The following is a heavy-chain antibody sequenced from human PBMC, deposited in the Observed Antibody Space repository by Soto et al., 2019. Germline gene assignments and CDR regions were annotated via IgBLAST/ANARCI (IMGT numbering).Heavy chain of an antibody. V-gene: IGHV3-30-3*01. D-gene: IGHD1-7*01. CDR3: ARENFFVSDGE. CDR2: TSSDGGAK. Sequence: AGGALRHSCAASGFIFGYSSMHWVRQAPGKGLAWVAVTSSDGGAKYYTDSVKGRFTISRDNTRNTLYLEMSSLRPEDTATYYCARENFFVSDGEWGQGPPVTVS. CDR1: GFIFGYSS. J-gene: IGHJ4*02.